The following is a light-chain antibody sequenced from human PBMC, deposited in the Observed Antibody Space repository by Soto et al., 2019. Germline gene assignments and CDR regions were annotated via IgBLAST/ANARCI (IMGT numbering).Light chain of an antibody. CDR3: QVWDSSSDHPVV. V-gene: IGLV3-21*04. CDR2: YDS. Sequence: SYELTQPPSVSVAPGKTARITCGGNNIGSKSVHWYQQKPGQAPVLLIYYDSDRPSGIPERFSGSNSGNTATLTISRVEAGDEAAYYCQVWDSSSDHPVVFGGGTKLTVL. CDR1: NIGSKS. J-gene: IGLJ2*01.